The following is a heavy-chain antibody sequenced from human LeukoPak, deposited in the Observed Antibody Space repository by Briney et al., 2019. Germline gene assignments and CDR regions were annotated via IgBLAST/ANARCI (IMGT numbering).Heavy chain of an antibody. V-gene: IGHV3-74*01. D-gene: IGHD6-19*01. J-gene: IGHJ3*02. CDR3: ARVGAVAGAFDI. Sequence: GGSLRLSCAASGFTFSSYWMHWVRQAPGKGLVWVSRISSDGTNTNYADSVKGRFTISRDNAKNTLYLQMNSLRAEDTAVYYCARVGAVAGAFDIWGQGTMVTVSS. CDR2: ISSDGTNT. CDR1: GFTFSSYW.